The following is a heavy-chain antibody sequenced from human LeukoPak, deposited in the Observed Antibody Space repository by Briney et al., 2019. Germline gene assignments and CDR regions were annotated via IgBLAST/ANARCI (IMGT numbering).Heavy chain of an antibody. CDR2: INPSGGST. CDR1: GYTFTSYY. CDR3: ARFSSAYGGNSGFDY. J-gene: IGHJ4*02. V-gene: IGHV1-46*01. Sequence: ASVKVSCKASGYTFTSYYMHWVRQAPGQGLEWVGIINPSGGSTSYAQKFQGRVTMTRDTSTSTVYMELSSLRSEDTAVYYCARFSSAYGGNSGFDYWGQGTLVTVSS. D-gene: IGHD4-23*01.